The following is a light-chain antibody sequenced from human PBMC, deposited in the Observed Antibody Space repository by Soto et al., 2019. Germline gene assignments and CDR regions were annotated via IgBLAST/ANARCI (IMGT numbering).Light chain of an antibody. V-gene: IGLV2-14*03. Sequence: QSVLTQPASVSGSPGQSITISCSGSNRDVGRYNYVSWYQQYPGKAPKLLIYDVRNRPSGVSNRFSGSKSGNTASLTLSGLRAEDDAEYYCYSYAVGNTHYVFGTGTKVAVL. CDR1: NRDVGRYNY. CDR3: YSYAVGNTHYV. J-gene: IGLJ1*01. CDR2: DVR.